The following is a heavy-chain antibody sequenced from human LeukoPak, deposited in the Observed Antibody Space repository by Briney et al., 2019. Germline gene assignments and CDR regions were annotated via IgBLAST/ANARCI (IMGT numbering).Heavy chain of an antibody. J-gene: IGHJ4*02. CDR1: GGSFSSYY. CDR2: IYYSGST. CDR3: ARDLGGVAGTYIDY. Sequence: SETLSLTCAVYGGSFSSYYWSWIRQPPGKGLEWIGYIYYSGSTNYNPSLKSRVTISVDTSKNQFSLKLSSVTAADTAVYYCARDLGGVAGTYIDYWGQGTLVTVSS. V-gene: IGHV4-59*01. D-gene: IGHD6-19*01.